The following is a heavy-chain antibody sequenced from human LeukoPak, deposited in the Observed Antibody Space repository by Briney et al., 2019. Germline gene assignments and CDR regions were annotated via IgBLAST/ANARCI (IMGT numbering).Heavy chain of an antibody. J-gene: IGHJ4*02. CDR3: ARAGGYCTNGVCPIDY. V-gene: IGHV3-30-3*01. CDR1: GFTFSSYA. Sequence: GGSLRLSCAASGFTFSSYAMHWVRQAPGKGLEWVAVISYDGSNKYYADSVKGRFTISRDNSKNTLYLQMNSLRAEDTAVYYRARAGGYCTNGVCPIDYWGQGTLVTVSS. CDR2: ISYDGSNK. D-gene: IGHD2-8*01.